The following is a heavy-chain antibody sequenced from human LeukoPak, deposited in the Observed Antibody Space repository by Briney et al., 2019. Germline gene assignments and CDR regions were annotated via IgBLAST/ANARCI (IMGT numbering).Heavy chain of an antibody. J-gene: IGHJ6*02. Sequence: SETLSLTCTVSGGSISSSSSYWGWIRQPPGKGLEWIGSIYYSGSTYYNPSLKSRVTISVDTSKNQFSLKLSSVTAADTAVYYCARGLLGSRDYYYYGMDVWGQGTTVTVSS. CDR3: ARGLLGSRDYYYYGMDV. V-gene: IGHV4-39*01. D-gene: IGHD3-10*01. CDR1: GGSISSSSSY. CDR2: IYYSGST.